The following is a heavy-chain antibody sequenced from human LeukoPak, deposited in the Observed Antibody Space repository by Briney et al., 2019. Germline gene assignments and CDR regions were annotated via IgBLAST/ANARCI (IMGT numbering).Heavy chain of an antibody. Sequence: GGSLRLSCAASGFTFSSYWMSWVRQAPGKGLEWVANIKQDGSEKYYVDSVKGRFTISRDNAKKSLYLQMNSLRAEDTAVYYCEREYYYGSGSYYNGYWGQGTLVTVSS. D-gene: IGHD3-10*01. CDR2: IKQDGSEK. CDR3: EREYYYGSGSYYNGY. CDR1: GFTFSSYW. J-gene: IGHJ4*02. V-gene: IGHV3-7*04.